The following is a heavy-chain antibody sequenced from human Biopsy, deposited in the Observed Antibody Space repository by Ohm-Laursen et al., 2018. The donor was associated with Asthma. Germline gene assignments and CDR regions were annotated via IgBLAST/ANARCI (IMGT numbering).Heavy chain of an antibody. V-gene: IGHV3-9*01. D-gene: IGHD3-22*01. Sequence: LSLTCAASGFKFDEYTMHWVRQAPGKGLEWVSGISWNSATIGYADSVEGRFTISRDNAKSSVFLHMDSLRPEDTAFYYCAKVRSDWVITESFDYWGQGVLVTVSS. CDR1: GFKFDEYT. CDR3: AKVRSDWVITESFDY. J-gene: IGHJ4*02. CDR2: ISWNSATI.